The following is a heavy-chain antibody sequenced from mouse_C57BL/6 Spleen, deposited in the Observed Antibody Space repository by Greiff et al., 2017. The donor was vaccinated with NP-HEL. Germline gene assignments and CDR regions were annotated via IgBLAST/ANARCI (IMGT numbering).Heavy chain of an antibody. Sequence: QVQLQQPGAELVKPGASVKMSCKASGYTFTSYWLTWVKQRPGQGLEWIGDIYPGSGSTNYNEKFKSKATLTVDTSSSTAYMQLSSLTSEDAAVYYCARYDYDWACAYWGQGTLVTVSA. CDR2: IYPGSGST. D-gene: IGHD2-4*01. J-gene: IGHJ3*01. V-gene: IGHV1-55*01. CDR1: GYTFTSYW. CDR3: ARYDYDWACAY.